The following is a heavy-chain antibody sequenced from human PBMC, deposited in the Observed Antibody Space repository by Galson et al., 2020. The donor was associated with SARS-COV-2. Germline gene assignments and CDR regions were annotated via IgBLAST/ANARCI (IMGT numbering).Heavy chain of an antibody. J-gene: IGHJ6*02. V-gene: IGHV3-30*18. CDR3: AKRPKLFESWPYGMDV. D-gene: IGHD3-10*02. Sequence: QLGESLKISCAASGFTFSNYGMHWVRQAPGKGLEWMAVISYEGSNKYYADSVRGRFFISRDNSKNTLYLQMDSLRAEDTAVYYCAKRPKLFESWPYGMDVWGQGTTVTVSS. CDR1: GFTFSNYG. CDR2: ISYEGSNK.